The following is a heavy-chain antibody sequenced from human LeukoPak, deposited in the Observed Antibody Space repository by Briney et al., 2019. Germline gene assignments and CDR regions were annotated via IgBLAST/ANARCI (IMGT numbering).Heavy chain of an antibody. J-gene: IGHJ2*01. CDR3: ARDWYFDL. CDR1: GGSISSGGYY. V-gene: IGHV4-61*08. CDR2: IYYSGST. Sequence: SETLSLTCTVSGGSISSGGYYWSWIRQPPGKGLEWIGYIYYSGSTNYNPSLKSRVTISVDTSKNQFSLKLSSVTAADTAVYYCARDWYFDLWGRGTLVTVSS.